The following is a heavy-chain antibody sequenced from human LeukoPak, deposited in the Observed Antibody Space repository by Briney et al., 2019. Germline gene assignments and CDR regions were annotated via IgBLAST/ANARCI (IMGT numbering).Heavy chain of an antibody. D-gene: IGHD5-18*01. V-gene: IGHV3-30*04. J-gene: IGHJ4*02. CDR2: ISNDGSKK. Sequence: GRSLRLSCTAPGITFSNYAMHWVRQAPGKGLDWVAVISNDGSKKYYADSVKGRFTISRDNSKNTLSLQVSSLRTEDTAVYYCAKDRYSYAFEYSDSWGQGTLVTVSS. CDR3: AKDRYSYAFEYSDS. CDR1: GITFSNYA.